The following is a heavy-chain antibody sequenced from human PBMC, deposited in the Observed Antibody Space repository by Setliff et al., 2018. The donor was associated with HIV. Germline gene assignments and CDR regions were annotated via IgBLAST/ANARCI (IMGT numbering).Heavy chain of an antibody. CDR1: GYTFSSYG. Sequence: ASVKVSCKASGYTFSSYGISWVRQAPGQGVEWMGWISAYSGNTNYAQKRQGRVTMTTDTSTSTAYMELRSLRSDDTAVYYCARGYYNFWSGYYDSRFPNPIDAFDIWGQGTMVTVSS. J-gene: IGHJ3*02. CDR2: ISAYSGNT. D-gene: IGHD3-3*01. CDR3: ARGYYNFWSGYYDSRFPNPIDAFDI. V-gene: IGHV1-18*01.